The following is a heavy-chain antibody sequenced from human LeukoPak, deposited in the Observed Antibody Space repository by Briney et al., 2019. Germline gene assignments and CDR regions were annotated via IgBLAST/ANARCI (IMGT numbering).Heavy chain of an antibody. CDR1: GFTFSSYG. CDR3: AKVFEGPKAARPSYYYMDV. V-gene: IGHV3-30*02. J-gene: IGHJ6*03. D-gene: IGHD6-6*01. CDR2: IRDDGSNK. Sequence: GGSLRLSCAASGFTFSSYGMHWVRQAPGKGLEWVAFIRDDGSNKYYADSVKGRFTISRDNSKNTLYLQMNSLRVEDTTVYYCAKVFEGPKAARPSYYYMDVWGKGATVTVSS.